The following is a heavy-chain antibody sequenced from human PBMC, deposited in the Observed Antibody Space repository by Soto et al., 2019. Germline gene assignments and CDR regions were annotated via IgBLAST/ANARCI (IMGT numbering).Heavy chain of an antibody. J-gene: IGHJ6*02. CDR2: IIPIFGTA. V-gene: IGHV1-69*01. CDR3: ARAAVGATIYYYYGMDV. Sequence: QVQLVQSGAEVKKPGSSVKVSCKASGGTFSSYAISWVRQAPGQGLEWMGGIIPIFGTANYAQKFQGRVTITADESTSTAYMELSSLSSEDMAVYYCARAAVGATIYYYYGMDVWGQGTTVTVSS. CDR1: GGTFSSYA. D-gene: IGHD1-26*01.